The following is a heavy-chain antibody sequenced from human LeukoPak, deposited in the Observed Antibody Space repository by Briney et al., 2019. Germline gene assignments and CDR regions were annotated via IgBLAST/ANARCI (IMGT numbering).Heavy chain of an antibody. CDR1: GFTFWRYW. CDR2: INSDGSTT. CDR3: ATFWSGSDFHY. V-gene: IGHV3-74*01. J-gene: IGHJ4*02. Sequence: PGGSLRLSCAASGFTFWRYWMHWVRQAPGKGLVWVSRINSDGSTTSYADSVKGRLTISRDNTKNTLYLQMNSLRAEDTAVYYCATFWSGSDFHYWGQGTLVTVSS. D-gene: IGHD3-3*01.